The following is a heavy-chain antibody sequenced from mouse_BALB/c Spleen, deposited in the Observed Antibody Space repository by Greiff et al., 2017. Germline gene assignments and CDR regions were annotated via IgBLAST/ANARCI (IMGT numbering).Heavy chain of an antibody. CDR2: IDPANGNT. CDR1: GFNIKDTY. CDR3: ALSSLFAY. J-gene: IGHJ3*01. Sequence: VQLKQSGAELVKPGASVKLSCTASGFNIKDTYMHWVKQRPEQGLEWIGRIDPANGNTKYDPKFQGKATITADTSSNTAYLQLSSLTSEDTAVYYCALSSLFAYWGQGTLVTVSA. V-gene: IGHV14-3*02. D-gene: IGHD6-1*01.